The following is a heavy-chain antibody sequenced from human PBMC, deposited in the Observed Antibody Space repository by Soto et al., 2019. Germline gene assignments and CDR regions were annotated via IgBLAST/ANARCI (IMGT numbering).Heavy chain of an antibody. Sequence: GASVKVSCKASGYTFTSYAMHWVRQAPGQRLEWMGWINAGNGNTKYSQKFQGRVTITRDTSASTAYMELSSLRSEDTAVYYCARVGLRSGYCDYWGQGTLVTVSS. D-gene: IGHD3-3*01. CDR1: GYTFTSYA. J-gene: IGHJ4*02. CDR3: ARVGLRSGYCDY. CDR2: INAGNGNT. V-gene: IGHV1-3*01.